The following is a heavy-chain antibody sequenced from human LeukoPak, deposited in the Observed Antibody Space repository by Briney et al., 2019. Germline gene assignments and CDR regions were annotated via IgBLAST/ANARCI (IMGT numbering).Heavy chain of an antibody. CDR2: IYWDDDK. CDR3: AHSLQGEYCGGDCYSDAFDI. V-gene: IGHV2-5*02. CDR1: GFSLSTSGVG. Sequence: SGPTLVKPTQTLTLTCTFSGFSLSTSGVGVGWIRQPPGKALEWLALIYWDDDKRYSPSLKSRLTITKDTSKNQVVLTMTNMDPVDTAAYYCAHSLQGEYCGGDCYSDAFDIWGQGTMVTVSS. J-gene: IGHJ3*02. D-gene: IGHD2-21*02.